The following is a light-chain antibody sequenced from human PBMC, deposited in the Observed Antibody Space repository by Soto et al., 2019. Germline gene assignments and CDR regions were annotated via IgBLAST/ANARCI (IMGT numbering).Light chain of an antibody. CDR1: KNDIGVYDF. J-gene: IGLJ1*01. CDR3: KSYAGSNTYV. Sequence: QSALTQPPSASGSPGQSVTISCTGTKNDIGVYDFVSWYQHHPGKAPRLIIYGVVHRPSGVPDRFSGSKSGNTASLTVSGLQAADEADYFCKSYAGSNTYVFGSGTKLTVL. CDR2: GVV. V-gene: IGLV2-8*01.